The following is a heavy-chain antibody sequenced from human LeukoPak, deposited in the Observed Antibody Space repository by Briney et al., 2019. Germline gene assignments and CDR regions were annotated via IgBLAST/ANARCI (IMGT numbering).Heavy chain of an antibody. CDR1: GFTFSSYS. CDR2: ISSSSSYI. V-gene: IGHV3-21*01. CDR3: ARDERYSGYDLWYYFDY. D-gene: IGHD5-12*01. Sequence: GGSLRLSCAASGFTFSSYSMNWVRQAPGKGLEWVSSISSSSSYIYYADSVKGRFTISGDNAKNSLYLQMNSLRAEDTAVYYCARDERYSGYDLWYYFDYWGQGTLVTVSS. J-gene: IGHJ4*02.